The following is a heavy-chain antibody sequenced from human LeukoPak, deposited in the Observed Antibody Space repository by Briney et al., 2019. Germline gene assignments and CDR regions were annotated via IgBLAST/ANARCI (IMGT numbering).Heavy chain of an antibody. CDR2: ISSSGST. CDR1: GDSISSGDYY. Sequence: TLSLTCTVSGDSISSGDYYWSWIRQPAGKGLEWIGRISSSGSTNYNPSLKSRVTISVDTSKNQFSLKLSSVTAADTAVYYCARGLQQQNWGQGTLVTVSS. D-gene: IGHD6-13*01. CDR3: ARGLQQQN. V-gene: IGHV4-61*02. J-gene: IGHJ4*02.